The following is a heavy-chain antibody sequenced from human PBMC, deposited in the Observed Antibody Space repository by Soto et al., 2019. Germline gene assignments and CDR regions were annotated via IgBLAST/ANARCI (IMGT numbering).Heavy chain of an antibody. D-gene: IGHD2-15*01. CDR1: SGSISSSNW. V-gene: IGHV4-4*02. CDR3: ARTDCSGGSCYFF. CDR2: IYHSGST. J-gene: IGHJ4*02. Sequence: PSETLSLTCAVSSGSISSSNWWSWVRQPPGKGLEWIGEIYHSGSTNYNPSLKSRVTISVDKSKNQFSLKLSSVTAADTAVYYGARTDCSGGSCYFFWGQGTLVTVS.